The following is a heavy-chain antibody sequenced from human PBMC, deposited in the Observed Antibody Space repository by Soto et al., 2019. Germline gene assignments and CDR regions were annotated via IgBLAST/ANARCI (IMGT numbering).Heavy chain of an antibody. Sequence: PGGSLRLSCAASGFTFSSYSMNWVRQAPGKGLEWVSYISSSSSTIYYADSVKGRFTISRDNAKNSLYLQMNSLRDEDTAVYYCARDTRDYVWGSYRDHHYYYGMDVWGQGTTVTVSS. CDR3: ARDTRDYVWGSYRDHHYYYGMDV. V-gene: IGHV3-48*02. CDR2: ISSSSSTI. D-gene: IGHD3-16*02. J-gene: IGHJ6*02. CDR1: GFTFSSYS.